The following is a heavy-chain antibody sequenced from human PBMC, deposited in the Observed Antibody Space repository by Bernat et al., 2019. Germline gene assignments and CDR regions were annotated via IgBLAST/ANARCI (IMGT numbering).Heavy chain of an antibody. Sequence: QVQLVQSGAEVKKPGSSVKVSCKASGGTFSRHAINWVRQAPGQGLEWMGGIIPLFGTASYAQKFQGRVTITADESTSTAYMDLSSLGSEDTAVYYCARGSSDCSRSSCPYDYWGQGILVTVSS. V-gene: IGHV1-69*01. D-gene: IGHD2-2*01. CDR2: IIPLFGTA. CDR1: GGTFSRHA. J-gene: IGHJ4*02. CDR3: ARGSSDCSRSSCPYDY.